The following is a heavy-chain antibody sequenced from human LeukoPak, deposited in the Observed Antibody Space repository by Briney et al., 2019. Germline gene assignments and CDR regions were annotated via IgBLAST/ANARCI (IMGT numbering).Heavy chain of an antibody. V-gene: IGHV3-48*03. J-gene: IGHJ5*02. CDR2: ISSSGSTI. CDR1: GFTFSSYE. D-gene: IGHD6-19*01. CDR3: ARDKARSSGWSGDWFDP. Sequence: PGGSLRLSCAASGFTFSSYEMNWVRQAPGKGLEWGLYISSSGSTIYSADSVKGRFTISRDNAKNSLYLQMNSLRAEDTAVYYCARDKARSSGWSGDWFDPWGQGTLVTVSS.